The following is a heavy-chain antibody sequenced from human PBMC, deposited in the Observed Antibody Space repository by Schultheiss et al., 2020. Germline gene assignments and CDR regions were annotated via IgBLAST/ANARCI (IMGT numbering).Heavy chain of an antibody. V-gene: IGHV4-59*05. J-gene: IGHJ5*02. CDR2: IYYSGST. CDR3: ARRTIFRVVRIDP. Sequence: SETLSLTCTVSGGSISSYYWSWIRQPPGKGLEWIGSIYYSGSTYYNPSLKSRVTISVDTSKNQFSLKLSSVTAADTAVYYCARRTIFRVVRIDPWGQGTLVTVSS. CDR1: GGSISSYY. D-gene: IGHD3-3*01.